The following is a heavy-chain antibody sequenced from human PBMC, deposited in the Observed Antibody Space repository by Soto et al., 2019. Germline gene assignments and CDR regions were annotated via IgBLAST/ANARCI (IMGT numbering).Heavy chain of an antibody. J-gene: IGHJ5*02. D-gene: IGHD6-13*01. Sequence: QSQTLSLTCAISGDSVSSNSAAWNWIRQSPSRGLEWLGRTYYRSKWYNDYAVSVKSRITINPDTSKNQFSLQLNSVTPEDTAVYYCAYSPIAAAANWFDPWGQGTLVTVSS. V-gene: IGHV6-1*01. CDR3: AYSPIAAAANWFDP. CDR2: TYYRSKWYN. CDR1: GDSVSSNSAA.